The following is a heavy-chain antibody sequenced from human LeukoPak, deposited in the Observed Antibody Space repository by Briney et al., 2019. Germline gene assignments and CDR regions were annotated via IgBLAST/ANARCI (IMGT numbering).Heavy chain of an antibody. J-gene: IGHJ4*02. CDR3: AKQDYYDSSGYYQPTSNTYYLDY. Sequence: PGGSLRLSCAASGFTFSSYAMSWVRQAPGKGLEWVSAISDSGGSTYYTDSVKGRSTISRDNSKNTLYLQMNSLRAEDTAVHYCAKQDYYDSSGYYQPTSNTYYLDYWGQGTLVTASS. CDR2: ISDSGGST. V-gene: IGHV3-23*01. D-gene: IGHD3-22*01. CDR1: GFTFSSYA.